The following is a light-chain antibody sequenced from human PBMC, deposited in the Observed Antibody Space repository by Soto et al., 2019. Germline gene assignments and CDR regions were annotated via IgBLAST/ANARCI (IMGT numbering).Light chain of an antibody. CDR2: GAS. CDR1: QTVTNNY. J-gene: IGKJ1*01. V-gene: IGKV3-20*01. Sequence: EIVLTQSTGTLSLSPGERLTLSCRASQTVTNNYLAWYQQKPGQAPRLLIFGASFRAPGIPERFSGSGSGTDFTLSISRLEPEDFAVYYCQQYGSSGTFGQGTKVDIK. CDR3: QQYGSSGT.